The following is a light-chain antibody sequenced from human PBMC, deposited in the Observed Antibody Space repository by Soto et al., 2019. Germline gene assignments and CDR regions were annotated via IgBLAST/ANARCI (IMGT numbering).Light chain of an antibody. V-gene: IGLV2-23*02. Sequence: QSALTQPASVSGSPGQSITISCTGASSDVGSYDLVSWYQHHPGKAPKLVIYEVSGRPSGTSNRFSGSKSGNTASLTISGLQAEDEADYYCCSYAGGSNYCVFGGGTKLTVL. CDR3: CSYAGGSNYCV. CDR2: EVS. CDR1: SSDVGSYDL. J-gene: IGLJ3*02.